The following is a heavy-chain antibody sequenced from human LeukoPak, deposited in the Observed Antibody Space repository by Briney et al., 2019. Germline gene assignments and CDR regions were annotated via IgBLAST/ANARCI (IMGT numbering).Heavy chain of an antibody. D-gene: IGHD2-2*01. V-gene: IGHV4-59*01. CDR2: IYYSGST. J-gene: IGHJ4*02. CDR3: ARGVVPAVMTLEPLYYFDY. Sequence: PSETLSLTCTVSGGSISSYYGSWIRQPPGKGLEWIGYIYYSGSTNYNPSLKSRVTISVDTSKNQFSLKLSSVTAADTAVYYCARGVVPAVMTLEPLYYFDYWGQGTLVTVSS. CDR1: GGSISSYY.